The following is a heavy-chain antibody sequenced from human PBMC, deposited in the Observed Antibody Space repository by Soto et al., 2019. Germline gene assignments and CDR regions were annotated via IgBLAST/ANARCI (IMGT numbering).Heavy chain of an antibody. D-gene: IGHD1-26*01. CDR2: IIPILGSA. V-gene: IGHV1-69*01. Sequence: QVQLVQSGAEVKKPESSVKVSCTSSGGTFSSYAISWVRQAPGQGLEWMGGIIPILGSAKYAQKFQDRVTITADESTSTTYMELSSLRSEDEAVYYCASRERGDAFDIWGQGTMVTVSS. CDR1: GGTFSSYA. J-gene: IGHJ3*02. CDR3: ASRERGDAFDI.